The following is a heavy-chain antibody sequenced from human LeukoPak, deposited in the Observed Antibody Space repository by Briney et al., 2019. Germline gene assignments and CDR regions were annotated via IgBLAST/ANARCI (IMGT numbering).Heavy chain of an antibody. Sequence: ASVKVSCKASGYTFTTYGISWVRQAPGQGLEWMGWISGYNGNTNYAQKLQGRVTMTTDTSTSTAYMELRSLGSDDTAVYYCARDSGDYSKEYDGFDTWGQGTMVTVSS. CDR1: GYTFTTYG. V-gene: IGHV1-18*01. CDR3: ARDSGDYSKEYDGFDT. D-gene: IGHD4-11*01. CDR2: ISGYNGNT. J-gene: IGHJ3*02.